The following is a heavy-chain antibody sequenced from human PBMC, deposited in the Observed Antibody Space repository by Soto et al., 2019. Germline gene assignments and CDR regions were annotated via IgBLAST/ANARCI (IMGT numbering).Heavy chain of an antibody. CDR2: ISYDGSNK. J-gene: IGHJ6*02. V-gene: IGHV3-30*18. D-gene: IGHD3-3*01. CDR3: AKDKDGDARITIFGVVIEKGGYYYYGMDV. CDR1: GFTFSSYG. Sequence: GGSLRLSCAASGFTFSSYGMHWVRQAPGKGLEWVAVISYDGSNKYYADSVKGRFTISRENSKNTLYLQMNSLRAEDTAVYYCAKDKDGDARITIFGVVIEKGGYYYYGMDVWGQGTTVTVSS.